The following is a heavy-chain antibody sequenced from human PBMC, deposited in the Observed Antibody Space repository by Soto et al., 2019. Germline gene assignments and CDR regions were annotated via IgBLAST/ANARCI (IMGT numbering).Heavy chain of an antibody. J-gene: IGHJ5*01. CDR1: GYTFTHYA. CDR3: ARGLAADGA. V-gene: IGHV1-3*01. D-gene: IGHD6-13*01. CDR2: INAGSGNT. Sequence: QVQLVQSGAEVKKPGASVKVSCTASGYTFTHYAIHWVRHAPGQRLEWMGFINAGSGNTKYSQTFQGRLTFTKDTSASTAYMDLSSLRYEVTAIYYCARGLAADGAWGHGTLVTVSS.